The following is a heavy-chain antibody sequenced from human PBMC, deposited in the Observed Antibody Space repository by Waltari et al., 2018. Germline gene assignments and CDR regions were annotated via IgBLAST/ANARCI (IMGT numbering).Heavy chain of an antibody. CDR3: AKDKEGWSSFDY. D-gene: IGHD6-19*01. Sequence: EVQLVESGGGLVQPGRSLRLSCAASGFTFNDYAIHWVRQAPGKGLEWVSGISWNSGVIAYADSVKGRFTISRDNAKNSLYLQMNSLRAEDTALYYCAKDKEGWSSFDYWGQGALVTVSS. CDR2: ISWNSGVI. J-gene: IGHJ4*02. V-gene: IGHV3-9*01. CDR1: GFTFNDYA.